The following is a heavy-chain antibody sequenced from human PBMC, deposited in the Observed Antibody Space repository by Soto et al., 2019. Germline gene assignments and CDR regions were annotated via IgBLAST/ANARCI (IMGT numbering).Heavy chain of an antibody. Sequence: QVQLVQSGGEVKKPGASVKVSCQASGYTFNSYAISWVRQAPGQGLEWMGWISPSTGDTDQAQIFQDRVIMTLDISTITAYMALRSLRSDDTAVYYCVRCYCSVGSCYACWHFDFWGRGTLVTVSS. CDR1: GYTFNSYA. D-gene: IGHD2-15*01. J-gene: IGHJ5*01. CDR2: ISPSTGDT. V-gene: IGHV1-18*01. CDR3: VRCYCSVGSCYACWHFDF.